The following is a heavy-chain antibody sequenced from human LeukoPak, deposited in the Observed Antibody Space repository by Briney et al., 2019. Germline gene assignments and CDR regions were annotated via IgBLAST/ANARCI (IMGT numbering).Heavy chain of an antibody. Sequence: PSETLSLTCAVSGGSISSGGYSWSWIRQPPGKGLEWIGYIYHSGSTYYNPSLKSRVTISVDRSKNQFSLKLSSVTAADTAVYYCARGFSAVWGQGTLVTVSS. J-gene: IGHJ4*02. CDR2: IYHSGST. CDR1: GGSISSGGYS. CDR3: ARGFSAV. D-gene: IGHD3-3*02. V-gene: IGHV4-30-2*01.